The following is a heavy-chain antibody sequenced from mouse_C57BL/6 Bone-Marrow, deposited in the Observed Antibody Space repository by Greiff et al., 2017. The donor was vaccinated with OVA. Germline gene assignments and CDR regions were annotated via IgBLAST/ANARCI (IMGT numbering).Heavy chain of an antibody. CDR2: ISSGGSYT. Sequence: EVKLVESGGDLVKPGGSLKLSCAASGFTFSSYGMSWVRQTPDKRLEWVATISSGGSYTYYPDSVKGRFTIARANAKNTLCLQMSSLKSEDTAMYAGAKHYYGSSYYWGQGTTLTVSS. J-gene: IGHJ2*01. CDR1: GFTFSSYG. V-gene: IGHV5-6*01. CDR3: AKHYYGSSYY. D-gene: IGHD1-1*01.